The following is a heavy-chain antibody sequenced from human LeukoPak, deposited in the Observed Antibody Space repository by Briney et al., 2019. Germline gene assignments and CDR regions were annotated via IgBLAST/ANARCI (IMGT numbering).Heavy chain of an antibody. D-gene: IGHD3-22*01. V-gene: IGHV1-46*01. J-gene: IGHJ6*02. CDR2: INPSGGST. CDR1: GYTFTSYY. CDR3: ARDNDSSGYYYRYYYGMDV. Sequence: ASVKVSCQASGYTFTSYYMHWVGQAPGQGLEWMGMINPSGGSTSYAQKLQGRVTMTTDTSTSTAYMELRSLRSDDTAVYYCARDNDSSGYYYRYYYGMDVWGQGTTVTVSS.